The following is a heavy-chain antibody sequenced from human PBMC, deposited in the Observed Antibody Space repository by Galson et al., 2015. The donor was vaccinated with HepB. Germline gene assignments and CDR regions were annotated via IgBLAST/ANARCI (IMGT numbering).Heavy chain of an antibody. J-gene: IGHJ4*02. CDR3: ARGGMATIGGPTFDY. CDR2: MNPNSGNT. CDR1: GYTFTRYD. D-gene: IGHD5-24*01. V-gene: IGHV1-8*01. Sequence: SVKVSCKASGYTFTRYDINWVRQATGQGLEWMGWMNPNSGNTGYAQKFQGRVTMTGNTDISTAYMELSSLRSEDTAVYYCARGGMATIGGPTFDYWGQGTLVTVSS.